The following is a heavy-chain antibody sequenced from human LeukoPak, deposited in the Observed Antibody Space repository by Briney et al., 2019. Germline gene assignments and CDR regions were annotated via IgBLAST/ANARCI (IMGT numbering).Heavy chain of an antibody. CDR2: INAGNGDT. CDR3: ARAGVHCSSTSCYLLGVDY. Sequence: ASVKVSCKASGYTFTSYATHWVRQAPGQRLEWMGWINAGNGDTKYSQKFQGRVTITRDTSASTAYMELSSLRSEDTAVYYCARAGVHCSSTSCYLLGVDYWGQGTLVTVSS. V-gene: IGHV1-3*01. D-gene: IGHD2-2*01. J-gene: IGHJ4*02. CDR1: GYTFTSYA.